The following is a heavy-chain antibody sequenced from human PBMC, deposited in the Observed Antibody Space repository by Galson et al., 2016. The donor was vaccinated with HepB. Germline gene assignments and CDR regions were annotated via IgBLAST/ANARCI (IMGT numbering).Heavy chain of an antibody. CDR3: ARRYCRGVDCYHFGS. D-gene: IGHD2-15*01. CDR1: GFSFSTTW. V-gene: IGHV5-51*01. J-gene: IGHJ4*02. Sequence: QSGAEVKKPGDSLKISCKASGFSFSTTWLGWVRLMPGKGLEWVGIIYPGDSDTRYSASLRGQVTMTVDKSIDPAYLQWASLKASDTAIYFCARRYCRGVDCYHFGSWGQGTLVTVSS. CDR2: IYPGDSDT.